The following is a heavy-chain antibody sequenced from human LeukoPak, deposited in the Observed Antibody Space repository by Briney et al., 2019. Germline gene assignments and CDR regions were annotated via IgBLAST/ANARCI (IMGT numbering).Heavy chain of an antibody. CDR1: GGSISSSSYY. D-gene: IGHD2-2*01. Sequence: SETLSLTCTVSGGSISSSSYYWGWIRQPPGKGLEWIGSIYYSGSTYYNPSLKSRVTISVDTPKNQFSLKLSSVTAADTAVYYCARLNRGPAATMYYFDYWGQGTLVTVSS. CDR2: IYYSGST. CDR3: ARLNRGPAATMYYFDY. J-gene: IGHJ4*02. V-gene: IGHV4-39*01.